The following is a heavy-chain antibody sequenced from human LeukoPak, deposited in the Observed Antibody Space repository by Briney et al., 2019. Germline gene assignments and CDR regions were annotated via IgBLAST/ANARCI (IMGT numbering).Heavy chain of an antibody. CDR1: GGSISSHY. CDR2: IYYSGST. D-gene: IGHD5-24*01. CDR3: ARSTVESSGYYYYYMDV. V-gene: IGHV4-59*11. Sequence: SSETLSLTCTVSGGSISSHYWSWIRQPPGKGLEWIGYIYYSGSTNYNPSLKSRVTISVDTSKNQFSLKLSSVTAADTAVYYCARSTVESSGYYYYYMDVWGKGTTVTVSS. J-gene: IGHJ6*03.